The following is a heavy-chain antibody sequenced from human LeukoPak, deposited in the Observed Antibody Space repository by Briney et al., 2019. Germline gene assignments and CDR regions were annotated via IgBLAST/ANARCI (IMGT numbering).Heavy chain of an antibody. J-gene: IGHJ4*01. D-gene: IGHD2-2*01. V-gene: IGHV3-23*01. Sequence: GGSLRLSCAASGFTFSAYAMTWVRQAPGKGLEWVSTISGSGGSTYYADSVKGRFTVSRDNSKNTLYLQMNSLRAEDTAVYYCAKVGCSVSCHCDYWGHGPLVTVSS. CDR3: AKVGCSVSCHCDY. CDR1: GFTFSAYA. CDR2: ISGSGGST.